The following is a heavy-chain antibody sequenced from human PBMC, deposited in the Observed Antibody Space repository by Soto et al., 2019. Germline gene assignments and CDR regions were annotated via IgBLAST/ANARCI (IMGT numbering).Heavy chain of an antibody. J-gene: IGHJ4*02. D-gene: IGHD2-15*01. CDR2: ISYDSSNK. CDR3: AKLVIVYCSGNTCDDY. V-gene: IGHV3-30*18. Sequence: VQLLESGGGLIQPGGSLRLSCAASGFTFSYGIHWLRQAPGKGLEWVAYISYDSSNKFYGDSVKGRFTISRDNSNNTQFLQMNSLRAEDTAVYYCAKLVIVYCSGNTCDDYWGQGTLVAVSS. CDR1: GFTFSYG.